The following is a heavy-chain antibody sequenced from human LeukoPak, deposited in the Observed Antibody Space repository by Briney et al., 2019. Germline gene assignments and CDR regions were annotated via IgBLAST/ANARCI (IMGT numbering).Heavy chain of an antibody. D-gene: IGHD3-16*01. V-gene: IGHV1-18*01. CDR2: ISAYNGDT. J-gene: IGHJ6*02. Sequence: ASVKVSCKASGYTFTSYGISWVRQAPGQGLEWMGWISAYNGDTNYAQKLQGRVTMTTDTSTSTAYMELRSLRSDDTAVYYCASDLGLPTPWGMDVWGQGTTVTVSS. CDR1: GYTFTSYG. CDR3: ASDLGLPTPWGMDV.